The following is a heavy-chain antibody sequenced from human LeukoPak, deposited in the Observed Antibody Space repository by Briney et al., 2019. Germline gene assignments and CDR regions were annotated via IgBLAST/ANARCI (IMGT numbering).Heavy chain of an antibody. CDR2: ISLDGSST. V-gene: IGHV3-74*01. CDR3: ARSSSGYFDY. Sequence: GGSLRLSCAASGFSFSSYWMHWVRQAPGKGLVWVSRISLDGSSTSYADSVKGRFTISRDNAKNTLYLQMNNLRAEDTAVYYCARSSSGYFDYWGQGTLVTVSS. D-gene: IGHD6-25*01. CDR1: GFSFSSYW. J-gene: IGHJ4*02.